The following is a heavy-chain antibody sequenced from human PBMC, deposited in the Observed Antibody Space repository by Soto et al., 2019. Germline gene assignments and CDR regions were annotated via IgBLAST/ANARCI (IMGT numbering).Heavy chain of an antibody. J-gene: IGHJ4*02. CDR2: VIPMIGVS. V-gene: IGHV1-69*02. D-gene: IGHD7-27*01. CDR1: GDTFSSYS. Sequence: QVQLVQSGAEVKKPGSSAKVSCKASGDTFSSYSFNWVRQAPGEGLEWIGRVIPMIGVSSSAQKFQGRVTSTADKSTSTVYMEVSSLRSEDTALYYCAADRRENWGMDYWGQGSLVTVSS. CDR3: AADRRENWGMDY.